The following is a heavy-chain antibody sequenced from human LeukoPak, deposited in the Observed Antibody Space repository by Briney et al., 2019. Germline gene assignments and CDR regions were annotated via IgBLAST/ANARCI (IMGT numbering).Heavy chain of an antibody. V-gene: IGHV3-64D*06. J-gene: IGHJ4*02. D-gene: IGHD3-22*01. CDR1: GFTFRSYA. CDR2: IDNNGGST. Sequence: PGGSLRLSCSASGFTFRSYAMHWVRQAPGKGLEYVSGIDNNGGSTYYADSVKGRFTISRDNSKNTLYLQMSSLRAEDTAVYYCVRTYYFGGSGYFGFDYWGQGTLVTVSS. CDR3: VRTYYFGGSGYFGFDY.